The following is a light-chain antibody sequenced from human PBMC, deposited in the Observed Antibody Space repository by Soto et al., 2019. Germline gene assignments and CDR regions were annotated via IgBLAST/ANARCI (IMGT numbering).Light chain of an antibody. Sequence: QSALTQPASVSGSPGQSITISCTGTSSDVGGYNYVSWYQQHPGKAPKLMIYEVSNRPSGVSNRFSGSKSGNTASLTISGLQPEDEADYYCAAWDDSLSWVFGGGTKLTVL. CDR3: AAWDDSLSWV. CDR2: EVS. J-gene: IGLJ3*02. V-gene: IGLV2-14*01. CDR1: SSDVGGYNY.